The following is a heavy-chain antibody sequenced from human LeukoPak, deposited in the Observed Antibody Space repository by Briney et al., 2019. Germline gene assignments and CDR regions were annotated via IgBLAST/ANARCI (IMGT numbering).Heavy chain of an antibody. CDR1: GGSFSGYY. CDR2: INHSGCT. Sequence: SETLSLTRAVYGGSFSGYYWSWIRQPPGKGLEGIGEINHSGCTNYNPSLKSRVTISVDTSKNQFSLKLSSVTAADTAVYCCARGDRGYDILTGYYRRPGSYGMDVWGKGTTVTVSS. D-gene: IGHD3-9*01. CDR3: ARGDRGYDILTGYYRRPGSYGMDV. J-gene: IGHJ6*04. V-gene: IGHV4-34*01.